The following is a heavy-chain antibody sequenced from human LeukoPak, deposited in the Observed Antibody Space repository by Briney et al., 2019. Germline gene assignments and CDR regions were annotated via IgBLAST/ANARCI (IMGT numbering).Heavy chain of an antibody. CDR3: ARAGSGYYLYYFDY. D-gene: IGHD3-22*01. Sequence: ASVKVSCKASGHTFTGYYMHWVRQAPGQGLEWMGWINPNSGATDYAQKFQGRVTMTRDTSISTAYMELGRLRSDDTAVYYCARAGSGYYLYYFDYWGQGTLVTVSS. CDR1: GHTFTGYY. V-gene: IGHV1-2*02. CDR2: INPNSGAT. J-gene: IGHJ4*02.